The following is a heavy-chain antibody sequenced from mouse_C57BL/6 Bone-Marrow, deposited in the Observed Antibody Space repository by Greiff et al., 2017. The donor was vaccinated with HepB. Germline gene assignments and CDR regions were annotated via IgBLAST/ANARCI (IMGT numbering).Heavy chain of an antibody. D-gene: IGHD2-4*01. CDR3: ARLGYDYDNYFDY. V-gene: IGHV5-9*01. CDR2: ISGGGGNT. J-gene: IGHJ2*01. Sequence: EVQLVESGGGLVKPGGSLKLSCAASGFTFSSYTMSWVRQTPEKRLEWVATISGGGGNTYYPDSVKGRFTISRDNAKNTLYLQMSSLRSEDTALYYCARLGYDYDNYFDYWGQGTTLTVSS. CDR1: GFTFSSYT.